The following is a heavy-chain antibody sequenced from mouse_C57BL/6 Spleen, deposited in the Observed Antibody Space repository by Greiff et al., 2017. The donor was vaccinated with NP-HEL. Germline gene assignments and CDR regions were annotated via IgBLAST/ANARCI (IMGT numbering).Heavy chain of an antibody. CDR1: GFNIKDDY. CDR2: IDPENGDT. CDR3: TDDGYLFAY. Sequence: VQLKESGAELVRPGASVKLSCTASGFNIKDDYMHWVKQRPEQGLEWIGWIDPENGDTEYASKFQGKATITADTSSNTAYLQLSSLTSEDTAVYYCTDDGYLFAYWGQGTLVTVSA. V-gene: IGHV14-4*01. J-gene: IGHJ3*01. D-gene: IGHD2-3*01.